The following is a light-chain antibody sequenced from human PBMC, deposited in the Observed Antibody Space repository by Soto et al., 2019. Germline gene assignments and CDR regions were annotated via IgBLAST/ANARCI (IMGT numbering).Light chain of an antibody. CDR1: SSDVAGYNF. Sequence: QSALTQPASVSGSPGQSITISCTGTSSDVAGYNFVSWYQHHPGKAPKLMIYDVSNRPSGVSNRFSGSKSGNTASLTISGLQAEDEADYYCSSYTSSSTLVVFGGGTRLTVL. V-gene: IGLV2-14*03. CDR2: DVS. CDR3: SSYTSSSTLVV. J-gene: IGLJ2*01.